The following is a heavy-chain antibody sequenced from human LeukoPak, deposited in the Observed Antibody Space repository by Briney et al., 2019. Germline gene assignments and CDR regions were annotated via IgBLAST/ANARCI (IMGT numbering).Heavy chain of an antibody. CDR2: IYSGGST. V-gene: IGHV3-53*01. CDR1: GFTVSNNY. J-gene: IGHJ4*02. D-gene: IGHD6-13*01. Sequence: GGSLRLSCAASGFTVSNNYMSWVRQAPGKGLEWVSVIYSGGSTYHADSVTGRFIISRDDSKNTAYLQMNSLKTEDTAVYYCTRTGYSSSWPTDWGQGTLVTVSS. CDR3: TRTGYSSSWPTD.